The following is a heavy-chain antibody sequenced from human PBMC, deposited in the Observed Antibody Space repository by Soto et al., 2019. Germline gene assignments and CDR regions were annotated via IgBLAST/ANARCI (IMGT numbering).Heavy chain of an antibody. J-gene: IGHJ6*02. CDR1: GDNFRSYA. D-gene: IGHD3-10*01. CDR3: AGAREMASILVYYYAMDV. CDR2: IIPMCRVV. V-gene: IGHV1-69*01. Sequence: QVQLVQSGTEVKKPGSSVRVSCKASGDNFRSYAISWMRQAPGHGLEWIGGIIPMCRVVNVDQMFQGRVTIAADESTATTSMELIGLRDDDTAIYYGAGAREMASILVYYYAMDVWGQGTTVTVSS.